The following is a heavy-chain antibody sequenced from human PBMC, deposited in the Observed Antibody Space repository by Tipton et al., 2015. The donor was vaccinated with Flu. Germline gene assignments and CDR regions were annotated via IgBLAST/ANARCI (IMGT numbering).Heavy chain of an antibody. CDR3: AKDANWAFDY. J-gene: IGHJ4*02. Sequence: SLRLSCAASGFTFANYAMRWVRQAPGKGLEWVSTISTTGITTYADSVQGRFTISRDNSKRTLSLQMNSLRADDTAVYYCAKDANWAFDYWGQGTLVTVSS. CDR2: ISTTGITT. CDR1: GFTFANYA. V-gene: IGHV3-23*01. D-gene: IGHD3-16*01.